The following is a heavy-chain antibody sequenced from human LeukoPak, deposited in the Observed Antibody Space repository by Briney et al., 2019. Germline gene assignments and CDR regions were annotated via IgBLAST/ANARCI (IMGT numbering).Heavy chain of an antibody. V-gene: IGHV3-23*01. J-gene: IGHJ4*02. Sequence: GGSLRLSCAASVFTFISYAMSCVRQAPGEGLECGSLIGGSGGPTYYADSVKGRFTLSRDNSENTLFLQMNSLRAEDTALYYCSKNGLVATTYYFDSWGQGTLVTVSS. CDR1: VFTFISYA. D-gene: IGHD5-12*01. CDR3: SKNGLVATTYYFDS. CDR2: IGGSGGPT.